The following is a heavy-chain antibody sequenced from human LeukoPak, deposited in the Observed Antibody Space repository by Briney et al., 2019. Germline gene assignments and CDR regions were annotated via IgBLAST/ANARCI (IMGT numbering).Heavy chain of an antibody. CDR1: GGSISSYH. Sequence: SETLSLTCTVSGGSISSYHWSWIRQPPGKGLEWIGDIYYSGSTNYNPSLKSRVTISVDTSKNQFSLKLSSVTAADTAVYYCASCVVVTATKYFQHWGQGTLVTVSS. CDR3: ASCVVVTATKYFQH. CDR2: IYYSGST. V-gene: IGHV4-59*01. D-gene: IGHD2-21*02. J-gene: IGHJ1*01.